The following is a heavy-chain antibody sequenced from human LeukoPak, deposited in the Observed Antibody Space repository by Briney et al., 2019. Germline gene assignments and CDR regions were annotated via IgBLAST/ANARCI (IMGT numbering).Heavy chain of an antibody. V-gene: IGHV4-59*01. J-gene: IGHJ6*02. CDR2: IYYSGST. CDR1: GGSISSYY. Sequence: PSETLSLTCTVSGGSISSYYWSWIRQPPGKGLEWIGYIYYSGSTNYNPSLKSRVTISVDTSKNQFSLKLSSVTAADTAVYYCARDHYYDSSGYEDYYGMDVWGQGTTVTVSS. CDR3: ARDHYYDSSGYEDYYGMDV. D-gene: IGHD3-22*01.